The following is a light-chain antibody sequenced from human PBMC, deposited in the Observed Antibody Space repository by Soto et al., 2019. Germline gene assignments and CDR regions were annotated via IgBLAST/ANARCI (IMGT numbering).Light chain of an antibody. CDR1: QSVSSSY. CDR3: QQYGSSGT. J-gene: IGKJ1*01. CDR2: GAS. Sequence: EIGLTQSPGTVSLSPGERATLSCRASQSVSSSYLAWYQQKPGQAPRLLIYGASSRATGIPDRFSDSGSGTDFTLTISRLEPGDFAVYYCQQYGSSGTFGQGAKV. V-gene: IGKV3-20*01.